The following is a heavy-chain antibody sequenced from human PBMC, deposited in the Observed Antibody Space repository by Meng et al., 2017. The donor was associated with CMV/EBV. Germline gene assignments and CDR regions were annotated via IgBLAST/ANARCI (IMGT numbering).Heavy chain of an antibody. D-gene: IGHD1-26*01. J-gene: IGHJ5*02. Sequence: ETRQKGGGGMLKPSETLSLSCAVYGGSFSGYYWSWIRQPPGKGLEWIGEINHSGSTNYNPSLKSRVTISVDTSKNQFSLKLSSVTAADTAVYYCARGVGGWFDPWGQGTLVTVSS. CDR3: ARGVGGWFDP. CDR2: INHSGST. V-gene: IGHV4-34*01. CDR1: GGSFSGYY.